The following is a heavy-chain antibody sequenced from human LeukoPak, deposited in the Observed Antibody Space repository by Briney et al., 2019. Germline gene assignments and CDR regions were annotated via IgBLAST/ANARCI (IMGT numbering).Heavy chain of an antibody. CDR1: GFTFGSYA. CDR3: YGSGSYYNDLDY. Sequence: GGSLRLSCAASGFTFGSYAMSWVRQAPGKGLKWVSAISGSGGSTYYADSVKGPSTISRDNSKNTLYLQMNSLRAEDTAVYYCYGSGSYYNDLDYWGQGTLVTVSS. CDR2: ISGSGGST. V-gene: IGHV3-23*01. J-gene: IGHJ4*02. D-gene: IGHD3-10*01.